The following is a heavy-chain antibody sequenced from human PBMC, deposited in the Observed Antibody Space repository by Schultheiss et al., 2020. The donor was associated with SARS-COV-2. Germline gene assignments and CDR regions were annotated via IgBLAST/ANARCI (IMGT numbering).Heavy chain of an antibody. CDR2: ISAYNGNT. Sequence: GESLKISCKASGYTFTGYYMHWVRQAPGQGLEWMGWISAYNGNTNYAQKLQGRVTMTTDTSTSTAYMELRSLRSDDTAVYYCASEVTREHSSWYYYGMDVWGQGTTVTVSS. J-gene: IGHJ6*02. CDR1: GYTFTGYY. V-gene: IGHV1-18*04. D-gene: IGHD6-13*01. CDR3: ASEVTREHSSWYYYGMDV.